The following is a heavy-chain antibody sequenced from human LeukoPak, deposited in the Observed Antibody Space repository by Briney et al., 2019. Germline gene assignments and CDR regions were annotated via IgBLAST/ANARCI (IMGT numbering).Heavy chain of an antibody. CDR1: GYTFTSYY. V-gene: IGHV1-46*01. D-gene: IGHD6-13*01. CDR2: INPSGGST. J-gene: IGHJ6*03. CDR3: ARRHPGSSSWFLWIYYYYYMDV. Sequence: GASVKVSCKASGYTFTSYYMHWVRQAPGQGLEWMGIINPSGGSTSYAQKFQGRVTMTRDTSTSTAYMELSSLRSEDTAVYYCARRHPGSSSWFLWIYYYYYMDVWGKGTTVTISS.